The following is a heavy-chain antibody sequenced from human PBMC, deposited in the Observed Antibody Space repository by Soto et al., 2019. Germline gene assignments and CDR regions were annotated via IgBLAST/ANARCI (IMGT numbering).Heavy chain of an antibody. CDR1: GFTFSSYG. CDR3: AKDNCISTSCYRLYNWFDP. J-gene: IGHJ5*02. Sequence: QVQLVESGGGVVQPGRSLRLSCAASGFTFSSYGMHWLCQAPGKGLEWVAVISYGGSNKYYADSVKGRFTISRDNSKNTLYLQMNNLRAEDTAVYYCAKDNCISTSCYRLYNWFDPWGQGTLVTVSS. V-gene: IGHV3-30*18. CDR2: ISYGGSNK. D-gene: IGHD2-2*01.